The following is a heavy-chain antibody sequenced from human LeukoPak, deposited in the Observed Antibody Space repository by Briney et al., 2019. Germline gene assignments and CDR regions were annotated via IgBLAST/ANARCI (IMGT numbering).Heavy chain of an antibody. CDR3: ASPTGEGWFDP. CDR2: IYYSGST. CDR1: GGSISSSSYY. D-gene: IGHD7-27*01. J-gene: IGHJ5*02. Sequence: SETLSLTRTVSGGSISSSSYYWGWIRQPPGKGLEWIGSIYYSGSTYYNPSLKSRVTISVDTSKNQFSLKLSSVTAADTAVYYCASPTGEGWFDPWGQGTLVTVSS. V-gene: IGHV4-39*07.